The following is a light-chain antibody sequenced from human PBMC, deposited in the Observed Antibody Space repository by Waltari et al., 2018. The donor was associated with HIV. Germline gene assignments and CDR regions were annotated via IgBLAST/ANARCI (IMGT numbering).Light chain of an antibody. V-gene: IGLV2-8*01. CDR3: SSYAGSNNPYV. CDR2: DVS. J-gene: IGLJ1*01. CDR1: RSDLGAYNY. Sequence: QSALTQPPSASGSPGQSVTISCTGTRSDLGAYNYVSWYQQHPDKAPKLMIYDVSKRPSGVPDRFSGSKSGNTASLTVSGLQTEDEADYYCSSYAGSNNPYVFGTGTKVTVL.